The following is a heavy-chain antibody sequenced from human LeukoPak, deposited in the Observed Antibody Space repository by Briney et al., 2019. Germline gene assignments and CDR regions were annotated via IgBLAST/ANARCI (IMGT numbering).Heavy chain of an antibody. Sequence: GGSLRLSCAVSGFTFSRHGMHWVRQAPGKGLEWVAVISYDGSNKYYADSVKGRFTISRDNSKNTLYLQMNSLRAEDTAVYYCAKDGLVGATGGYYFDYWGQGTLVTVSS. J-gene: IGHJ4*02. D-gene: IGHD1-26*01. CDR2: ISYDGSNK. CDR3: AKDGLVGATGGYYFDY. CDR1: GFTFSRHG. V-gene: IGHV3-30*18.